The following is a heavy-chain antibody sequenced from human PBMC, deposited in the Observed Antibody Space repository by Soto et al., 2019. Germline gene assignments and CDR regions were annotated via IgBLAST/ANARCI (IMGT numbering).Heavy chain of an antibody. J-gene: IGHJ4*02. Sequence: LSLTCTVSSGSISVTNVFWGWVRQPPGKGLEWIGNVDYSGTAYFSPSLATRVTFHVDTSKNQFSLTLYSVTAADTAVYYCARITGRHLDYWGQGILVTVSS. CDR3: ARITGRHLDY. V-gene: IGHV4-39*01. CDR1: SGSISVTNVF. D-gene: IGHD1-20*01. CDR2: VDYSGTA.